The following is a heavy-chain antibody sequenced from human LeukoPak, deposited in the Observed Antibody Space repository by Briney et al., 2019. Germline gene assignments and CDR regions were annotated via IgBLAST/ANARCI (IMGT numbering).Heavy chain of an antibody. V-gene: IGHV4-59*08. D-gene: IGHD3-9*01. CDR3: VRRVRYFGQNDY. CDR1: GASMSDYY. J-gene: IGHJ4*02. CDR2: IYYTGST. Sequence: PSETLSLTCTVSGASMSDYYWNWIRQPPGKGLEWIGYIYYTGSTNYNPSLKSRVTMSVDTSKNQISLKLSSVTAADSAVYYCVRRVRYFGQNDYWGQGTLVTVSS.